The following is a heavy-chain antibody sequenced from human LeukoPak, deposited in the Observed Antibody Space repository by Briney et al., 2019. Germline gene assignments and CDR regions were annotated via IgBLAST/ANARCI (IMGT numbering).Heavy chain of an antibody. J-gene: IGHJ4*02. Sequence: GGSLRLSCAASGFTFSSYSMNWVRQAPGKGLEWVSSISSSSSYIYYADSVKGRFTISRDNAKNSLYLQMNTLRAEDTAVYYCARDRHKYNYDSGGYPPYWGQGTLVTVSS. CDR1: GFTFSSYS. CDR2: ISSSSSYI. CDR3: ARDRHKYNYDSGGYPPY. D-gene: IGHD3-22*01. V-gene: IGHV3-21*01.